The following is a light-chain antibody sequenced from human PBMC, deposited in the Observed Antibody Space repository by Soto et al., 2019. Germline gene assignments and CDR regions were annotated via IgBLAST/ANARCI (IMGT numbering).Light chain of an antibody. CDR1: SSNIGTGYD. CDR2: GNS. V-gene: IGLV1-40*01. Sequence: QSVLTQPPSVSGAPGQRVTISCTGSSSNIGTGYDVYWYQQLPGTAPKLPIYGNSNRPSGGPDRFSGSKSGTSASLAITGLQAEDEADYYCQSFDSSRFYVFGTGTKLTVL. CDR3: QSFDSSRFYV. J-gene: IGLJ1*01.